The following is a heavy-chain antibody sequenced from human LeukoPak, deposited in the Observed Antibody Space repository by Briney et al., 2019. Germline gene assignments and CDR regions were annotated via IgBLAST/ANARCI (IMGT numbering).Heavy chain of an antibody. CDR1: GGSITTYF. J-gene: IGHJ5*02. V-gene: IGHV4-59*01. D-gene: IGHD3-22*01. Sequence: PSETLSLTCTVSGGSITTYFWTWIRQPPGKGLEWIGYIYYSGSSGSTNYNPSLKGRVSISVDTPRNHFSLRLTSVTAADTAVYYCARSQARDYFYDSSAWFDPWGQGTLVTVSS. CDR3: ARSQARDYFYDSSAWFDP. CDR2: IYYSGSSGST.